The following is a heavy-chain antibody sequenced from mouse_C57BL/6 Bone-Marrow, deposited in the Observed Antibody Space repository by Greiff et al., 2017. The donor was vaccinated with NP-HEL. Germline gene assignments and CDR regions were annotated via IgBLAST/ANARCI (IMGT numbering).Heavy chain of an antibody. J-gene: IGHJ2*01. D-gene: IGHD1-1*01. CDR1: GYTFTSYG. Sequence: QVHVKQSGAELARPGASVKLSCKASGYTFTSYGISWVKQRTGQGLEWIGEIYPRSGNTYYNEKFKGKATLTADKSSSTAYMELRSLTSEDSAVYFCATALLIYYSGSSLFDYWGQGTTLTVSS. CDR2: IYPRSGNT. CDR3: ATALLIYYSGSSLFDY. V-gene: IGHV1-81*01.